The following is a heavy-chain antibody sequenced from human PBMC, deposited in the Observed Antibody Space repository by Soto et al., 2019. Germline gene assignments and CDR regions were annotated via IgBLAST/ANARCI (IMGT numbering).Heavy chain of an antibody. J-gene: IGHJ4*02. D-gene: IGHD3-3*01. CDR2: IWYDGSNK. CDR1: GFTFSSYG. Sequence: GGSLRLSCAASGFTFSSYGMHWVRQAPGKGLEWVAVIWYDGSNKYYADSVKGRFTISRDNSKNTLYLQMNSLRAEDTAVYYCASNYDFWSGYPFDYWGQGTLVTVSS. V-gene: IGHV3-33*01. CDR3: ASNYDFWSGYPFDY.